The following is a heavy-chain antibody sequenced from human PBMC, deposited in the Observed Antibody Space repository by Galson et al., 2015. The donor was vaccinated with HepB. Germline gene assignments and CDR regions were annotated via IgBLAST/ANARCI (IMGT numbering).Heavy chain of an antibody. Sequence: LRLSCAASGFTVSSNYMSWVRQAPGKGLEWVSVIYSGGSTYYADSVKGRFTISRDNSKNTLYLQMNSLRAEDTAVYYCARATGRWLQSDYWGQGTLVTVSS. D-gene: IGHD5-24*01. V-gene: IGHV3-66*01. CDR2: IYSGGST. J-gene: IGHJ4*02. CDR1: GFTVSSNY. CDR3: ARATGRWLQSDY.